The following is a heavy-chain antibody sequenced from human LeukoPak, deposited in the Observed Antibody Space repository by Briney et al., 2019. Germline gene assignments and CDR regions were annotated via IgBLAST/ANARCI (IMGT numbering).Heavy chain of an antibody. D-gene: IGHD6-13*01. CDR3: ARGRGIAL. J-gene: IGHJ4*02. V-gene: IGHV3-7*01. CDR1: GFTLSNFW. Sequence: GESLRLSCATSGFTLSNFWMNWVRQAPGKGLEWVANIEDDGNKKNYVDSVKGRFTIPRDNVKNSIYLQMNSLRADDTAVYYCARGRGIALWGQGTLVTVSS. CDR2: IEDDGNKK.